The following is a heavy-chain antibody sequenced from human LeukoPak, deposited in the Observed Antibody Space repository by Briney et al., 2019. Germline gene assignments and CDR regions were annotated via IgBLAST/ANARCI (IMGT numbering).Heavy chain of an antibody. D-gene: IGHD3-10*01. CDR2: IIPIFGTA. J-gene: IGHJ4*02. CDR3: ARVRTMVRGSGATTPNDY. Sequence: ASVKVSCKASGGTFSSYAISWVRQAPGQGLEWMGGIIPIFGTANYAQKFQGRVTITADESTSTAYMELSSLRSDDTAVYYCARVRTMVRGSGATTPNDYWGQGTLVTVSS. V-gene: IGHV1-69*13. CDR1: GGTFSSYA.